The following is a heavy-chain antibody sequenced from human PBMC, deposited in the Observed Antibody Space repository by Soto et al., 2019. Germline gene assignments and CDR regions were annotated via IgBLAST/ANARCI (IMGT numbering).Heavy chain of an antibody. V-gene: IGHV1-3*01. D-gene: IGHD6-19*01. CDR2: INAGNGNT. CDR3: AYSSGHDWFDP. Sequence: ASVKVSCKASGYTFTSYAMHWVLQAPGQRLEWMGWINAGNGNTKYSQKFQGRVTITRDTSASTAYMELSSLRSEDTAVYYCAYSSGHDWFDPWGQGTLVTVSS. J-gene: IGHJ5*02. CDR1: GYTFTSYA.